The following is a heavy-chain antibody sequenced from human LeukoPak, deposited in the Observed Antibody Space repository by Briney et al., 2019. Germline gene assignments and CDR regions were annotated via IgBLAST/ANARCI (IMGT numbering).Heavy chain of an antibody. Sequence: SETLSLTCTVSGGSVSSGSYYWGWIRQPPGKGLELIGSKFYSGSSYYNPSHTSRISISVDTSKNQFSLKLTSVTAADTAVYYCARLQYYYGVDVWGQGTTVTVSS. V-gene: IGHV4-39*01. J-gene: IGHJ6*02. CDR2: KFYSGSS. CDR1: GGSVSSGSYY. CDR3: ARLQYYYGVDV.